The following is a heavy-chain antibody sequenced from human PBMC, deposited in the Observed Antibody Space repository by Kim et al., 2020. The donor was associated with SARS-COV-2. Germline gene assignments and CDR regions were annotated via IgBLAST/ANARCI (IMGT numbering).Heavy chain of an antibody. D-gene: IGHD6-25*01. Sequence: GGSLRLSCAASGFTFSDYYMTWIRQAPGKGLEWLSYISSSGSYIKYAASVKGRFTISSDSAKTSLYLQMNSLRADATAVYYCAGISSGCSGWYWFDPWG. CDR3: AGISSGCSGWYWFDP. CDR1: GFTFSDYY. J-gene: IGHJ5*02. CDR2: ISSSGSYI. V-gene: IGHV3-11*03.